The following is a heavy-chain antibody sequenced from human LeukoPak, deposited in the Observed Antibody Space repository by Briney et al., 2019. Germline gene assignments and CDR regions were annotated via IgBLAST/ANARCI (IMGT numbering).Heavy chain of an antibody. CDR3: ARHSNHLTESGPSDY. J-gene: IGHJ4*02. CDR2: IYPGDSDT. Sequence: GESLKISCKGSGYSFTSYWIGWVRQMPGKGLEWMGIIYPGDSDTRYSPSFQGQVTISADKSISTAYLQWSSLKASDTAMYYCARHSNHLTESGPSDYWGQGTLVTVSS. D-gene: IGHD1-14*01. V-gene: IGHV5-51*01. CDR1: GYSFTSYW.